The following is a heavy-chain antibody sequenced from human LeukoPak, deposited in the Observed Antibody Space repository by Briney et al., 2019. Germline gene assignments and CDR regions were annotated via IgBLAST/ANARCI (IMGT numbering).Heavy chain of an antibody. D-gene: IGHD2-21*02. CDR3: ARGRPAYCGGDCYSVDY. J-gene: IGHJ4*02. CDR2: MNPNSGNT. V-gene: IGHV1-8*01. Sequence: EASVKVSCKASGYTFTSYDINWVRQATGQGLEWMGWMNPNSGNTGYAQKFQGRVTMTRNTSISTAYMELSSLRSEDTAVYYCARGRPAYCGGDCYSVDYWGQGTLVTVSS. CDR1: GYTFTSYD.